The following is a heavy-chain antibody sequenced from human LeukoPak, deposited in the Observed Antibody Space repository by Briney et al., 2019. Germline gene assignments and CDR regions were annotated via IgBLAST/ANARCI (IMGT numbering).Heavy chain of an antibody. J-gene: IGHJ5*02. Sequence: SETLSLTCTVSGVSISSGDYYWSWIRQPPGKGLDWIGYIYYSGSTYYNPSLKSRVTISVDTSKNQFSLKLSSVTAADTAVYYCARGTLYYYGSGRVADWFDPWGQGTLVTVSS. CDR2: IYYSGST. D-gene: IGHD3-10*01. V-gene: IGHV4-30-4*01. CDR3: ARGTLYYYGSGRVADWFDP. CDR1: GVSISSGDYY.